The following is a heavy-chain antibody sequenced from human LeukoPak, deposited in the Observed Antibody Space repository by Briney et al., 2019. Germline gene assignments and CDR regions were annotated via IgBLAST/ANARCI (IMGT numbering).Heavy chain of an antibody. V-gene: IGHV1-69*04. D-gene: IGHD6-13*01. Sequence: ASVKVSCKASGGTFSSYAISWVRQAPGQGLEWMGRIIPILGIANYAQKFQGRVTITADKSTSTAYMGLSSLRSEDTAVYYCARDILAAAAYNWFDPWGQGTLVTVSS. J-gene: IGHJ5*02. CDR3: ARDILAAAAYNWFDP. CDR2: IIPILGIA. CDR1: GGTFSSYA.